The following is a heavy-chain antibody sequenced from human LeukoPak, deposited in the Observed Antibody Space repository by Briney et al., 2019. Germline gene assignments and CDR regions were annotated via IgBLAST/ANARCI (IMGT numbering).Heavy chain of an antibody. CDR1: GFTFSSYA. CDR2: ISYDGSNK. V-gene: IGHV3-30*04. Sequence: TGGSLRLSCAASGFTFSSYAMHWVRQAPGKGLEWVAVISYDGSNKYYADSVKGRFTISGDNSKNTLYLQMNSLRAEDTAVYYCARDSTLWFGEGYFDYWGQGTLVTVSS. J-gene: IGHJ4*02. D-gene: IGHD3-10*01. CDR3: ARDSTLWFGEGYFDY.